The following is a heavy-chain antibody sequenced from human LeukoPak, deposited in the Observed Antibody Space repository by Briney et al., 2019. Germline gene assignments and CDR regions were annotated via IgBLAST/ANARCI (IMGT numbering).Heavy chain of an antibody. CDR3: ARDLNGREGY. V-gene: IGHV1-69*06. D-gene: IGHD1-20*01. J-gene: IGHJ4*02. Sequence: GASVRVSCKASGYTFTSYGICWVRQAPGQGLEWMGGIIPIFGTANYAQKFQGRVTITADKSTSTAYMELSSLRSEDTAVYYCARDLNGREGYWGQGTLVTVSS. CDR2: IIPIFGTA. CDR1: GYTFTSYG.